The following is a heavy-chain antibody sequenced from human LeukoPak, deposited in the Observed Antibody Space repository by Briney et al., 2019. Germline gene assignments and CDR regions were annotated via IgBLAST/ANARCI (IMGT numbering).Heavy chain of an antibody. CDR1: GFTVSSNY. D-gene: IGHD5-18*01. CDR3: ARGGRGYSYGSIFDY. CDR2: IYSGGST. V-gene: IGHV3-53*01. J-gene: IGHJ4*02. Sequence: GGSLRLCRAASGFTVSSNYMSWVRQAPGKGLEWVSVIYSGGSTYYADSVKGRFTISRDNSKNTLYLQMNSLRAEDTAVYYCARGGRGYSYGSIFDYWGQGTLVTVSS.